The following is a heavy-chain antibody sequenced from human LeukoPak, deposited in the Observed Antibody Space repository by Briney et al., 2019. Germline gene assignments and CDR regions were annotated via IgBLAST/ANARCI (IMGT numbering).Heavy chain of an antibody. V-gene: IGHV3-20*04. CDR1: GFTFDDYG. J-gene: IGHJ3*02. CDR3: ARDMVWFGELFHAFDI. Sequence: GGSLRLSCAASGFTFDDYGMSWVRQAPGKGLEWVSGINWNGGSTGYADSVKGRFTISRDNAKNSLYLQTNSLRAEDTALYYCARDMVWFGELFHAFDIWGQGTMVTLSS. CDR2: INWNGGST. D-gene: IGHD3-10*01.